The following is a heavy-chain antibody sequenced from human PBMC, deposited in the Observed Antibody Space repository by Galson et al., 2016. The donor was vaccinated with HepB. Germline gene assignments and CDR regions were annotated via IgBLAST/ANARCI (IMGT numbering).Heavy chain of an antibody. CDR2: ISWNSGSI. Sequence: RLSCAASGFTFDDYAMHWVRQAPGKGLEWVSGISWNSGSIDYADSVKGRFTISRDNAKSSLYLQMNSLRAEDTALYYCTKDSRSCTKGFCYDRPGGLDAWGQGPTGTVSS. CDR1: GFTFDDYA. CDR3: TKDSRSCTKGFCYDRPGGLDA. D-gene: IGHD2-8*01. J-gene: IGHJ6*02. V-gene: IGHV3-9*01.